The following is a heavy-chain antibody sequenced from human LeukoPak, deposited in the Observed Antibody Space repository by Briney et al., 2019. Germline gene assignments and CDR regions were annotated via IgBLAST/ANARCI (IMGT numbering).Heavy chain of an antibody. CDR1: GGTFSSYA. Sequence: ASVKVSCKASGGTFSSYAISWVRQAPGQGLEWMGRIIPILGIANYAQKFQGRVTITADKSTSTAYMELSSLRSEDTAVYYCARVAVAGLGYWYFDLWGRGTLVTVSS. D-gene: IGHD6-19*01. J-gene: IGHJ2*01. CDR2: IIPILGIA. V-gene: IGHV1-69*04. CDR3: ARVAVAGLGYWYFDL.